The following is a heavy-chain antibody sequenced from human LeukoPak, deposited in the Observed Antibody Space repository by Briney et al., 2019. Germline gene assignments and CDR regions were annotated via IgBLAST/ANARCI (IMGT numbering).Heavy chain of an antibody. J-gene: IGHJ6*01. CDR2: ISHYNGNT. V-gene: IGHV1-18*01. CDR3: ARVRPPNIVESVADYRFYHDMDV. D-gene: IGHD2/OR15-2a*01. Sequence: ASVKVSCKASGYTCSSSGLSWVRQATGQGLEWMGWISHYNGNTEYGQKVQGRVTMITDRPTTTAFRELRDLRSDDTAIYYCARVRPPNIVESVADYRFYHDMDVWGQGTTVTVSS. CDR1: GYTCSSSG.